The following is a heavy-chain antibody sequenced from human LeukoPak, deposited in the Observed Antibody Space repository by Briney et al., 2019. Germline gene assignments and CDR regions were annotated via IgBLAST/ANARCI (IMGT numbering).Heavy chain of an antibody. CDR3: ARVHDTTGYYHYFDS. CDR2: ISHHGSNE. D-gene: IGHD3-9*01. V-gene: IGHV3-30*14. Sequence: PGGSLRLFCGASGFTFSTYPMHWVRQAPDKGLEWVTMISHHGSNEYYADSVKGRFTISRDNSKNTVYLQMNNPRVEDTAIYYCARVHDTTGYYHYFDSWGQGTLVTVSS. J-gene: IGHJ4*02. CDR1: GFTFSTYP.